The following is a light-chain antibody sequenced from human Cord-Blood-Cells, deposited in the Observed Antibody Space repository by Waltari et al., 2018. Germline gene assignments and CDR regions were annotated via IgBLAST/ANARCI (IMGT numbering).Light chain of an antibody. CDR2: AAS. CDR1: PSISSY. Sequence: DIQMTPSPSSLSASVGDRVPITCRASPSISSYLNWYQQKPGKAPTLLIYAASSLQSGVPSRFSGSGSGTDFTLTISSLQPEDFATYYCQQSYSTPYTFGQGTKLEIK. CDR3: QQSYSTPYT. V-gene: IGKV1-39*01. J-gene: IGKJ2*01.